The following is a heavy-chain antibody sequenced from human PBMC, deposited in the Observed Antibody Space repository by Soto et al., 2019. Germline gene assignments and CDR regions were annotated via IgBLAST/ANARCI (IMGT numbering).Heavy chain of an antibody. D-gene: IGHD6-19*01. CDR3: AKRRPKHCSARTCRLWMDL. CDR2: IPSSGEST. J-gene: IGHJ6*02. V-gene: IGHV3-64D*06. CDR1: GVNFKNHA. Sequence: GGSLRLSXSASGVNFKNHAMDWVRQVTGKGLEYFYIIPSSGESTFYSDAVKGIFIFSRDISNTTLDLLMTILEYEDSGVYYCAKRRPKHCSARTCRLWMDLCGQGTTVTVSS.